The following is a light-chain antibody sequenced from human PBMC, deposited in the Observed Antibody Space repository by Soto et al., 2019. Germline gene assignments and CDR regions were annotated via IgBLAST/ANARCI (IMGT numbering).Light chain of an antibody. J-gene: IGKJ1*01. V-gene: IGKV3-11*01. CDR3: QQRSNWPPTWT. Sequence: EIVLTQSPDTRSLSPGARAPLSCRASQSVTTYLAWYQQKPGQAPRLLIYDASNRATGIPARFSGSGSGTDFTLTISRLEPEDFAVYYCQQRSNWPPTWTFGQGTKV. CDR1: QSVTTY. CDR2: DAS.